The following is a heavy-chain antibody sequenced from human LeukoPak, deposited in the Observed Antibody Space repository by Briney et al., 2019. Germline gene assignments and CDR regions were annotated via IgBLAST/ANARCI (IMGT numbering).Heavy chain of an antibody. V-gene: IGHV4-59*01. D-gene: IGHD3-10*01. CDR2: ILYSGTT. CDR3: ARVPLTYYYGSGSYSTPRFFDY. Sequence: SETLSLTCTVSGGSISSYYWSWIRQPPGKGLEWIGYILYSGTTNYNPSLKSRVTISVDTSKNQFSLKLSSVTAADTAVYYCARVPLTYYYGSGSYSTPRFFDYWGQGTLVTVSS. J-gene: IGHJ4*02. CDR1: GGSISSYY.